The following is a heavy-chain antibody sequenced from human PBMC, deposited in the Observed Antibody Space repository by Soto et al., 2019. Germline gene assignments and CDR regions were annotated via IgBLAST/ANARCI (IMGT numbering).Heavy chain of an antibody. Sequence: QVQLVQSGAEVKKPGSSVKVSCKASGGTFSSYAISWVRQAPGQGLEWMGGIIPIFGTANYAQKFQGRVTITADESTSTAYVELSSLRSEDTAVYYWAAPYGSGSYYNGFDYWGQGTLVTVSS. V-gene: IGHV1-69*12. CDR3: AAPYGSGSYYNGFDY. D-gene: IGHD3-10*01. J-gene: IGHJ4*02. CDR2: IIPIFGTA. CDR1: GGTFSSYA.